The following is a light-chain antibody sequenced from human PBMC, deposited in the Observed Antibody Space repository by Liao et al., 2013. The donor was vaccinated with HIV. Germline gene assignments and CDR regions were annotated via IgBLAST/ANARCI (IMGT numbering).Light chain of an antibody. CDR2: YDS. CDR3: QAWESSGDHFWV. V-gene: IGLV3-21*01. CDR1: SIGSKS. J-gene: IGLJ3*02. Sequence: SYELTQPPSVSVAPGKTAKITCGGSSIGSKSVHWYQQRSGQAPVLVIYYDSDRPSGIPERFSGSNSGNTATLTISRVEVGDEADYFCQAWESSGDHFWVFGGGTKLTVL.